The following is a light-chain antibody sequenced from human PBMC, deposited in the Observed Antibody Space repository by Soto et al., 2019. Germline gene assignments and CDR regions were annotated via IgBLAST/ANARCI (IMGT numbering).Light chain of an antibody. CDR2: DAS. CDR3: QQRSNWPLT. V-gene: IGKV3-11*01. J-gene: IGKJ4*01. Sequence: EIMLTQSPATLSLSPGERATLSCRASQSVSSFVAWYQQKPGQAPRLLIYDASIRAIGIPARFSGSGSGKDFPLTISRLEPEDFAVYYCQQRSNWPLTFGGGTKVEIK. CDR1: QSVSSF.